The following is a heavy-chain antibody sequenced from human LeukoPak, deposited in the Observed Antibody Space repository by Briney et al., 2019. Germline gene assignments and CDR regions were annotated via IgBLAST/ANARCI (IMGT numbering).Heavy chain of an antibody. Sequence: PGGSLRLSCGASGFTFSSYEMNWVRQAPGEGLEWVSYISSGGSAIYYADSVKGRFTISRDNAKNSLYLQMNSLRAEDTAVYYCVRNDYSGSSYFYWGQGTLVTVSS. CDR3: VRNDYSGSSYFY. J-gene: IGHJ4*02. CDR1: GFTFSSYE. V-gene: IGHV3-48*03. D-gene: IGHD6-6*01. CDR2: ISSGGSAI.